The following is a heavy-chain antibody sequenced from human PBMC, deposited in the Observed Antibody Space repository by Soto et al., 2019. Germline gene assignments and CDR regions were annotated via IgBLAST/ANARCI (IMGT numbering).Heavy chain of an antibody. D-gene: IGHD2-8*01. J-gene: IGHJ4*02. Sequence: QVQLVQSGAEVKKPGASVKVSCKASGYTFTDYYIHWVRQAPGQGLEWMGMINPSGGSTDYAQKFRGRVTMTRDTATGTVYMELSSLRSEDTAVYYCARPPFPGVINAVFYPFDYWGQGTLGTVSS. V-gene: IGHV1-46*01. CDR3: ARPPFPGVINAVFYPFDY. CDR1: GYTFTDYY. CDR2: INPSGGST.